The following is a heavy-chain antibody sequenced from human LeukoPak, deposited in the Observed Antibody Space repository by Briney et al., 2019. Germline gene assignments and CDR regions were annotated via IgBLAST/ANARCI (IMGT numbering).Heavy chain of an antibody. CDR2: ISGSGGST. V-gene: IGHV3-23*01. CDR1: GFTFSSYA. D-gene: IGHD6-6*01. Sequence: GGSLKLSCAASGFTFSSYAMSRVRQAPGKGLEWVSAISGSGGSTYYADSVKDRFTISRDNSKNTLYLQMNSLRAEDTAVYYCAKPGHSRSSGWFDPWGQGTLVTVSS. CDR3: AKPGHSRSSGWFDP. J-gene: IGHJ5*02.